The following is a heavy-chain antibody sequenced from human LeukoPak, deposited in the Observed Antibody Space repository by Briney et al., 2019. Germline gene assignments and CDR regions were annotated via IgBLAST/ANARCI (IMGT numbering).Heavy chain of an antibody. J-gene: IGHJ4*02. D-gene: IGHD2-15*01. Sequence: GGSLRLSCAASGFTFSSYSMNWVRQAPGKGLEWVSSISSSSSYIYYADSVKGRFTISRDNAKNSLYLQMNSLRAEDTAVYYCAKTDGSSCYGGLDYWGQGTLVTVSS. V-gene: IGHV3-21*04. CDR2: ISSSSSYI. CDR3: AKTDGSSCYGGLDY. CDR1: GFTFSSYS.